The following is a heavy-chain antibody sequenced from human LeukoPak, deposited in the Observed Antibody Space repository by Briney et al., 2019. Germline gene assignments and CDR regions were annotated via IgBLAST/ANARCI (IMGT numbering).Heavy chain of an antibody. CDR3: ARVYAPYSSNHFDY. Sequence: PSETLSLTCTVSGGSISSYYWGWIRQLPGKGLEWIGYIYYSGSTNYNPSLKSRVTISVDTSKNQFSLKLSSVTAADTAVYYCARVYAPYSSNHFDYWGQGTLVTVSS. D-gene: IGHD6-13*01. CDR1: GGSISSYY. V-gene: IGHV4-59*01. CDR2: IYYSGST. J-gene: IGHJ4*02.